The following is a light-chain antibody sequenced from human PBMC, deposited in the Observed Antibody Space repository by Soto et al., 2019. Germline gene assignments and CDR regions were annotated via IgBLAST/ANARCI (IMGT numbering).Light chain of an antibody. J-gene: IGLJ2*01. CDR3: GTWDSSLSAVV. Sequence: QSVLTQPPSVSATPGQKVTISCSGSSSNIGNNYVSWYQQLPGTAPKLLIYDNNKRPSGIPDRFSGSKSGTSATLGITGLRTGDEADYYCGTWDSSLSAVVFGGRTKLTVL. CDR2: DNN. CDR1: SSNIGNNY. V-gene: IGLV1-51*01.